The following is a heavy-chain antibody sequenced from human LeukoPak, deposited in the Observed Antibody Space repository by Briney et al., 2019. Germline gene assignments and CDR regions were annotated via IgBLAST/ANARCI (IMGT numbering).Heavy chain of an antibody. CDR2: IYTSGST. Sequence: SGTLSLTCTVSGGSISSYYWSWIRQPAGKGLEWIGRIYTSGSTNYNPSLKSRVTMSVDTSKNQFSLNLSSVTAADTAVYYCARVGSEGYYYYYMDVWGKGTTVTVSS. J-gene: IGHJ6*03. CDR1: GGSISSYY. D-gene: IGHD1-14*01. CDR3: ARVGSEGYYYYYMDV. V-gene: IGHV4-4*07.